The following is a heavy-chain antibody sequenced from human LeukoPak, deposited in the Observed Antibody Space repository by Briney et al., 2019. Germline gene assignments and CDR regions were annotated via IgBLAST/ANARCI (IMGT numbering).Heavy chain of an antibody. V-gene: IGHV4-34*01. CDR1: VGSFSGYY. D-gene: IGHD3-10*01. CDR3: ARGYYGSGSHCCHMDV. J-gene: IGHJ6*03. Sequence: SETLSLTCAVYVGSFSGYYWSWIRQPPGKGLEWIGEISHSGSTNYNPSLKSRVTISVDTSKNQFSLKLSSVTAADTAVCYCARGYYGSGSHCCHMDVWGKGTTITVS. CDR2: ISHSGST.